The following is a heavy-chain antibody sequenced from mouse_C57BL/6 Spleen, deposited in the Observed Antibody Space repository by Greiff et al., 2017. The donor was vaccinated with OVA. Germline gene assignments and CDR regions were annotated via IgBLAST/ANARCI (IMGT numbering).Heavy chain of an antibody. CDR3: AREDTGTGYAMDY. CDR2: ISSGSSTI. Sequence: EVHLVESGGGLVKPGGSLKLSCAASGFTFSDYGMHWVRQAPEKGLEWVAYISSGSSTIYYADTVKGRFTISRDNAKNTLFLQMTSLRSEDTAMYYCAREDTGTGYAMDYWGQGTSGTVSS. V-gene: IGHV5-17*01. CDR1: GFTFSDYG. J-gene: IGHJ4*01. D-gene: IGHD4-1*01.